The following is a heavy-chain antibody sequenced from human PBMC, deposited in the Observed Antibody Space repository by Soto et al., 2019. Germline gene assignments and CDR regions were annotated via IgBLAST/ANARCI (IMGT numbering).Heavy chain of an antibody. CDR1: GGTFSSYA. CDR2: IIPIFGTA. D-gene: IGHD2-2*01. J-gene: IGHJ6*02. V-gene: IGHV1-69*13. Sequence: SVKVSCKSSGGTFSSYAISCVRQAPGQGLEWMGGIIPIFGTANYAQKFQGRVTITADESTSTAYMELSSLRSEDTAVYYCARSVSFRYQLLKRGMDVWGQGTTVTVSS. CDR3: ARSVSFRYQLLKRGMDV.